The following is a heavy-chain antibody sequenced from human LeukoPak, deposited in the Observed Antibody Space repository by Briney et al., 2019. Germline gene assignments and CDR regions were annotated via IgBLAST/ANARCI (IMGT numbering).Heavy chain of an antibody. CDR3: ARGRWLDFWSGYYYNWFDP. J-gene: IGHJ5*02. Sequence: PSETLSLTCAVYGGSFSGYYWSWIRQPPGKGLEWIGEINHSGSTNYNPSLKSRVTISVDTSKNQFSLKLSSVTAADTAVYYCARGRWLDFWSGYYYNWFDPWGQGTLVTVSS. D-gene: IGHD3-3*01. CDR1: GGSFSGYY. CDR2: INHSGST. V-gene: IGHV4-34*01.